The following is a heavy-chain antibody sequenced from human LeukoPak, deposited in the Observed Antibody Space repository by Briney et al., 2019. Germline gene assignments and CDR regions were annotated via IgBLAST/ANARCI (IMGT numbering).Heavy chain of an antibody. Sequence: GGSLRLSCAASGFTFSSYWMSWVRQAPGKGLEWVANIKQDGSEKYYVDSVKGRFTISRDNAKNSLYLQMNSLRAEDTAVYYCARELNIEYSSSASYYYYMDVWGKGTTVTVSS. J-gene: IGHJ6*03. D-gene: IGHD6-6*01. CDR2: IKQDGSEK. CDR3: ARELNIEYSSSASYYYYMDV. V-gene: IGHV3-7*01. CDR1: GFTFSSYW.